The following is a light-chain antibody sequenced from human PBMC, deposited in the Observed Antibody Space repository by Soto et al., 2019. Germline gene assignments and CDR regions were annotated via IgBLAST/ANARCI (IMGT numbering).Light chain of an antibody. CDR2: SNY. CDR1: SPNIGSKT. J-gene: IGLJ1*01. V-gene: IGLV1-44*01. CDR3: SAWDASLNGYV. Sequence: CVLTNPVSASGTAREGVTISYYGISPNIGSKTVNWYQQLPGTAPKLLIYSNYQRPSGVPDRFSGSKSGTSASLAISGLQSEDEADYYCSAWDASLNGYVFGTGSKVTVL.